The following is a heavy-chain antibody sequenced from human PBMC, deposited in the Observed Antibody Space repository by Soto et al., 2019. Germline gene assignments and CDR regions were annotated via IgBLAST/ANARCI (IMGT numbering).Heavy chain of an antibody. CDR2: IIPIFGTA. D-gene: IGHD2-8*01. V-gene: IGHV1-69*13. Sequence: SVKVSCKASGGTFSSYAISWLLESPVQVLDWMGWIIPIFGTANYAQKFQGRFTITADESTSTAYMELSSLRSEDTAVYYCARSPQWAYNWFDPWGQGTLVTVSS. CDR3: ARSPQWAYNWFDP. CDR1: GGTFSSYA. J-gene: IGHJ5*02.